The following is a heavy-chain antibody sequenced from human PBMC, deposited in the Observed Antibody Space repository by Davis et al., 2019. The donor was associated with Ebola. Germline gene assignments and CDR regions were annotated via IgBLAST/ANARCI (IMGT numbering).Heavy chain of an antibody. CDR3: ARELGGVAAQSDGDY. V-gene: IGHV1-69*04. CDR1: GGTFSSYT. Sequence: SVKVSCKASGGTFSSYTISWVRQAPGQGLEWMGRIIPILLIANYAQKFQGRVTITADKSTSTAYMELSSLRSEDTAVYYCARELGGVAAQSDGDYWGQGTLVTVSS. CDR2: IIPILLIA. D-gene: IGHD6-6*01. J-gene: IGHJ4*02.